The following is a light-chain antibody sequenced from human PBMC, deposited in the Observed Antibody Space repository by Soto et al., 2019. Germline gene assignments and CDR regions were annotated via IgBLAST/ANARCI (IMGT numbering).Light chain of an antibody. V-gene: IGLV2-14*01. J-gene: IGLJ1*01. CDR3: SSYTSSSTLVV. CDR1: SSDVAGYNY. Sequence: QSALTQPASVSGSPGQSITISCTGTSSDVAGYNYVSWYQQHPGKAPKLMIYDVSNRPSGVSNRFSGSKSGNTASLTISGLQAEDEADYYCSSYTSSSTLVVFGTGTKVTVL. CDR2: DVS.